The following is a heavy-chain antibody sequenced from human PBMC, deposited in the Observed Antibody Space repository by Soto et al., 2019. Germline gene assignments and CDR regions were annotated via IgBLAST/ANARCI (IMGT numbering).Heavy chain of an antibody. CDR2: IKSKTDRETV. V-gene: IGHV3-15*01. D-gene: IGHD3-22*01. CDR3: TTVDYSDTIGYYSLDY. CDR1: GFKFGDAW. J-gene: IGHJ4*02. Sequence: EVHLAESGGGLVEPGGSLRLSCAASGFKFGDAWMSWVRQAPGKGLEWVGRIKSKTDRETVDYAAPVKGRFSISRDDSKNTLYLEMRGLATEDTAVYYCTTVDYSDTIGYYSLDYWGQGTLVTVSS.